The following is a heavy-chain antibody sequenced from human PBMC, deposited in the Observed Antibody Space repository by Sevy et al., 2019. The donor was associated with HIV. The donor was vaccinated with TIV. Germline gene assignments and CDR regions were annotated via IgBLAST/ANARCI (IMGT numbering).Heavy chain of an antibody. CDR2: INSDGGSL. J-gene: IGHJ4*02. CDR3: ARGTRGTFDS. CDR1: GFTFSSSW. Sequence: GGSLRLSCAASGFTFSSSWMHWVRQVPGKGLVWVSRINSDGGSLSYADSVKGRFTISRDNAKKTLYLQMNSLRAEDTAMYFCARGTRGTFDSWDQGALVTVSS. D-gene: IGHD1-1*01. V-gene: IGHV3-74*01.